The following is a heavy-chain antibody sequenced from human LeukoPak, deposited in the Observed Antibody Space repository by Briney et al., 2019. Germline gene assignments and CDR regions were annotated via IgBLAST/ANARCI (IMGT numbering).Heavy chain of an antibody. J-gene: IGHJ4*02. V-gene: IGHV4-34*01. D-gene: IGHD6-19*01. CDR3: ARDVLDSSGWYFTD. Sequence: PSETLSLTCSVYGGSFSGFYWSWIRQPPGKGLEWIGEITHSGSTNYNPSLKSRVTISVDTSKNQFSLKLSSVTAADTAVYYCARDVLDSSGWYFTDWGQGTLVTVSS. CDR1: GGSFSGFY. CDR2: ITHSGST.